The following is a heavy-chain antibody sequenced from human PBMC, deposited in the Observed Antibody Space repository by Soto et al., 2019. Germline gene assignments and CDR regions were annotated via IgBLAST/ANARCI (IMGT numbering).Heavy chain of an antibody. Sequence: GGSLRLSCAVSGFTFSTYAMHRVRQAPGKGLEWVAVILNEGSKEHYADSMKGRFTISRDTTENTLFLQISSLRVEDTAVYFCARGNCGGDCYRLGYWCQGTLVTVS. CDR2: ILNEGSKE. D-gene: IGHD2-21*02. CDR3: ARGNCGGDCYRLGY. J-gene: IGHJ4*02. CDR1: GFTFSTYA. V-gene: IGHV3-30-3*01.